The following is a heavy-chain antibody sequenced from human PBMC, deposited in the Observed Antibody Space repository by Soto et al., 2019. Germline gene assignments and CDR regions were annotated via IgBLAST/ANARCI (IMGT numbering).Heavy chain of an antibody. CDR2: VYHSGST. Sequence: SETLSLTCAVSGGSISSSNWWSWVRQPPGKGLEWIGEVYHSGSTNYNPSLKSRVTISVDKSKNQFSLKLSSVTAADTAVYYCARVSGSYYYGMDVWGQGTTVTVSS. CDR1: GGSISSSNW. J-gene: IGHJ6*02. D-gene: IGHD1-26*01. V-gene: IGHV4-4*02. CDR3: ARVSGSYYYGMDV.